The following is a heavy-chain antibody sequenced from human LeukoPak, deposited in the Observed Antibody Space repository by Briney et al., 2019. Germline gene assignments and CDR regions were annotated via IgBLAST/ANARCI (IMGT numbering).Heavy chain of an antibody. V-gene: IGHV3-30-3*01. D-gene: IGHD3-22*01. Sequence: GGSLRLSCAASVFTFSSYAMHLVRQAPGKGLEWVAVISYDGSNKYYADSVKGRFTISRDNSKNTLYLQMNSLRAEDTAVYYCARAYYYDSSGYYNTLDYWGQGTLVTVSS. CDR2: ISYDGSNK. CDR3: ARAYYYDSSGYYNTLDY. CDR1: VFTFSSYA. J-gene: IGHJ4*02.